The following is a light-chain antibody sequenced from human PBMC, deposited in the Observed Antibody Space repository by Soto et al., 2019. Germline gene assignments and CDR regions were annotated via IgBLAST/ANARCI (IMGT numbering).Light chain of an antibody. J-gene: IGKJ2*01. CDR3: QQYASSVFT. Sequence: ETVLTQSPGTLSLSPGETATLSCRASQTVTTNYLAWYQQKPDQAPRLLIYGASSRAAGIPDRFSGSGSGTELTRTISGLEPEDFAVYYCQQYASSVFTFGQGTKLEIK. CDR1: QTVTTNY. CDR2: GAS. V-gene: IGKV3-20*01.